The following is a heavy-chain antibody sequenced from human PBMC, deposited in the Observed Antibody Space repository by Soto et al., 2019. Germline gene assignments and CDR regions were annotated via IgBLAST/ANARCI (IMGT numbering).Heavy chain of an antibody. J-gene: IGHJ6*02. Sequence: GGSLRLSCAASGFTFTTYSLNWVRQAPGKGLEWISYISDTGSVIYYADSVKGRFTISRDNAKNSLYLQMSSLTDDDTAVYYCSRDRKGLGDYGEDSYSNYSVDVWGLGTTVTVSS. CDR1: GFTFTTYS. CDR2: ISDTGSVI. CDR3: SRDRKGLGDYGEDSYSNYSVDV. D-gene: IGHD4-17*01. V-gene: IGHV3-48*02.